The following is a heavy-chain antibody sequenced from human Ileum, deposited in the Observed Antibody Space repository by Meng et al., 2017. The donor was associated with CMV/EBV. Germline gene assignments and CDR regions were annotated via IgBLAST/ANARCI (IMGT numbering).Heavy chain of an antibody. CDR1: GGSFGSCC. CDR3: ARGPPRLRFLEWLRFDP. D-gene: IGHD3-3*01. Sequence: YGGSFGSCCWSWIRRPPGKGLEWIGEINHSGNTNYNPSLKSRVTISVDTSKNQFSLKLSSVTAADTAVYYCARGPPRLRFLEWLRFDPWGQGTLVTVSS. V-gene: IGHV4-34*01. J-gene: IGHJ5*02. CDR2: INHSGNT.